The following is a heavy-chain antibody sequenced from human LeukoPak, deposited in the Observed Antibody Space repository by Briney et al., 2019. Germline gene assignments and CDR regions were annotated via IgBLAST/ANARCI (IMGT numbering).Heavy chain of an antibody. V-gene: IGHV4-61*02. J-gene: IGHJ4*02. CDR1: RDSISSGSSY. CDR3: ARVGEYSYVYYYFDY. D-gene: IGHD5-18*01. Sequence: PSETLSLTCTVSRDSISSGSSYWSWIRQPAGKGLEWIGRLYSSGSTNYNPSLKSRVTISVDTSKNQFSLKLTSVTAADTAVYYCARVGEYSYVYYYFDYWGQGTLVSVFS. CDR2: LYSSGST.